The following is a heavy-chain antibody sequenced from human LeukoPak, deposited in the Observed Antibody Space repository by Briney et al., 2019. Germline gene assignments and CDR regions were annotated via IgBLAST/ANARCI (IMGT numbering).Heavy chain of an antibody. Sequence: ASLKVSCKASGYTFTGYYMHWVRQAPGQGLEWMGWINPNSGGTNYAQKFQGRVTMTRDTSISTAYMELSRLRSDDTAVYYCARDRLHPPDWFDPWGQGTLVTVSS. CDR2: INPNSGGT. V-gene: IGHV1-2*02. J-gene: IGHJ5*02. CDR1: GYTFTGYY. CDR3: ARDRLHPPDWFDP.